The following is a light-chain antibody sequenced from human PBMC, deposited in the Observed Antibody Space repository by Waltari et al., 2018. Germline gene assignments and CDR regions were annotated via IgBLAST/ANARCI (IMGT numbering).Light chain of an antibody. Sequence: DIVMTQSPATPSVSPGERATLSCRASQSVSSNLAWYQQKPGQAPRLLIYGASTRATGIPARFSGSGSGTEFTLTISSMQSEDFAVYYCQQYNNWPLLTFGGGTKVEIK. V-gene: IGKV3-15*01. CDR3: QQYNNWPLLT. J-gene: IGKJ4*01. CDR2: GAS. CDR1: QSVSSN.